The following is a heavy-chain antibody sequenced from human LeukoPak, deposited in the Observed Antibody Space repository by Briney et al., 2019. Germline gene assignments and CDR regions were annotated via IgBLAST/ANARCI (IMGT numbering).Heavy chain of an antibody. CDR1: GGSISSSSYY. Sequence: KASETLSLTCTVSGGSISSSSYYWGWIRQPPGKGLEWIGYIYHSGSTYYNPSLKSRVTISVDRSKNQFSLKLSSVTAADTAVYYCARWSPRGQLYYFDYWGQGTLVTVSS. D-gene: IGHD3-10*01. CDR3: ARWSPRGQLYYFDY. J-gene: IGHJ4*02. V-gene: IGHV4-30-2*01. CDR2: IYHSGST.